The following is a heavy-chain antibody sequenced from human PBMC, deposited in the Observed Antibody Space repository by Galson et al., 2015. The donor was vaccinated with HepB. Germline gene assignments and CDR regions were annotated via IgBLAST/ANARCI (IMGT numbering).Heavy chain of an antibody. Sequence: SVKVSCKASGGTFSSYAISWVRQAPGQGLEWMGGIIPIFGIANYAQKFQGRVTITADESTSTAYMELSSLRSEDTAVYYCARDTVEGYCSGGSCYSGRLWGQGTLVTVSS. CDR1: GGTFSSYA. CDR3: ARDTVEGYCSGGSCYSGRL. D-gene: IGHD2-15*01. V-gene: IGHV1-69*13. CDR2: IIPIFGIA. J-gene: IGHJ4*02.